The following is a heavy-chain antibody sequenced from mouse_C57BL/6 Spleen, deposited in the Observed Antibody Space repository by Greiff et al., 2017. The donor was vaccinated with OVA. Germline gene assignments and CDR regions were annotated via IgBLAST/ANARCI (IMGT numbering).Heavy chain of an antibody. CDR3: TCSYYGSSAWFAY. CDR1: GFTFSNYW. CDR2: ISLKSDNYAT. J-gene: IGHJ3*01. D-gene: IGHD1-1*01. V-gene: IGHV6-3*01. Sequence: EVQVVESGGGLVQPGGSMKLSCVASGFTFSNYWMNWVRQSPEKGLEWVAQISLKSDNYATHYAESVKGRFSISRDDSKSSVYRQMNNLRAEDTGIYYCTCSYYGSSAWFAYWGQGTLVTVSA.